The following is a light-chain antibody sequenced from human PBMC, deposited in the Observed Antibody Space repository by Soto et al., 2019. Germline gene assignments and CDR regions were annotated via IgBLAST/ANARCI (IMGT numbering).Light chain of an antibody. CDR2: DVS. J-gene: IGLJ1*01. CDR1: SSDVGGYNY. Sequence: QSALTQPRSVSGSPGQSVTISCTGTSSDVGGYNYVSWYQQHPGKAPKLMIYDVSKRPSGVPDRFSGSKSGKTASLTISGLQAEDEADYYCCSYGGNYTPYVFGAGTKVTVL. CDR3: CSYGGNYTPYV. V-gene: IGLV2-11*01.